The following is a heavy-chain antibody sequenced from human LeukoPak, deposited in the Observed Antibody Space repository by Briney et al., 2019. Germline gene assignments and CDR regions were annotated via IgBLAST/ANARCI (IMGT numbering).Heavy chain of an antibody. CDR1: GFTFSSYA. CDR2: ISGSGGGT. J-gene: IGHJ3*02. CDR3: ARDPSSGYAEDSFDM. V-gene: IGHV3-23*01. D-gene: IGHD3-22*01. Sequence: GSLRLSCAASGFTFSSYAMSWVRQAPGKGLEWVSAISGSGGGTYYADSVKGRFTISRDNAKNSLYLQMNSLRAEDTAVYYCARDPSSGYAEDSFDMWGQGTMVTVSS.